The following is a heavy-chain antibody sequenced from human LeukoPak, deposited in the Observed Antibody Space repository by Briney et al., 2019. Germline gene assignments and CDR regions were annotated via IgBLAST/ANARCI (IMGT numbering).Heavy chain of an antibody. V-gene: IGHV1-46*01. CDR1: GYTFRDHH. J-gene: IGHJ4*02. D-gene: IGHD3-10*01. CDR3: ARDTYGSDY. CDR2: ITPIDGSA. Sequence: ASAKVSCKASGYTFRDHHMHWVRQAPEQGLEWMGKITPIDGSATYAQKFQDRVTMTRDTSTSTVYMELNGLSSEDTAVYYCARDTYGSDYWGQGTLVTVSS.